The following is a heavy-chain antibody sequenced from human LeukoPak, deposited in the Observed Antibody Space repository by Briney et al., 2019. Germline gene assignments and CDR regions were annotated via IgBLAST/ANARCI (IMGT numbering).Heavy chain of an antibody. CDR2: ISDTGDST. Sequence: GALRLSCAASGFTFSRYGMTWVRQAPGKGLEWVSTISDTGDSTYYADSVKGRFTISRDNSENTLCLQMNGLSAEDTAIYFCATGAYCDHWGQGTLVTVSS. CDR3: ATGAYCDH. CDR1: GFTFSRYG. J-gene: IGHJ4*02. V-gene: IGHV3-23*01.